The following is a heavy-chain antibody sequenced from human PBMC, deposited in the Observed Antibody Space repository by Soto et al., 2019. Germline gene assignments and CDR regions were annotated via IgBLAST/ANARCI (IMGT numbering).Heavy chain of an antibody. V-gene: IGHV1-8*01. CDR2: INPNADKT. D-gene: IGHD3-16*01. Sequence: SVKGSCKTSRYTFTTYDINWVRQATGQGLEWMGWINPNADKTGFAQKFQGRVTMTRDTSINTVYMELNNLRSEDTAVYYCARKRRGTRYYFEYWGQGTLVTVSS. CDR3: ARKRRGTRYYFEY. J-gene: IGHJ4*02. CDR1: RYTFTTYD.